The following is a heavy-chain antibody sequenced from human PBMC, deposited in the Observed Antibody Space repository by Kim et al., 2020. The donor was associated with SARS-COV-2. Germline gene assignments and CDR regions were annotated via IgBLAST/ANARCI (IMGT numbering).Heavy chain of an antibody. CDR3: AREGGDSSGYTNWFDP. Sequence: SLKSRVTISVDKSKNQFSLKLSSVTAADTAVYYCAREGGDSSGYTNWFDPWGQGTLVTVSS. J-gene: IGHJ5*02. D-gene: IGHD3-22*01. V-gene: IGHV4-4*02.